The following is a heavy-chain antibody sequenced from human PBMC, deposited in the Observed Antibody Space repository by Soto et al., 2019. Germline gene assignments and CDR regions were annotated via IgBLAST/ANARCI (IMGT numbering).Heavy chain of an antibody. CDR3: VKDNVVEEIYYGSSELFF. Sequence: LVESGGGVAQSGRSLRLSCATSGFTFRSYGMHWVRQAPGKGLQWVAFISYDGSNEKYVDSVKGRFTVSRDNSMNTLYLQMSSLRAEDTAVYYCVKDNVVEEIYYGSSELFFWGRGTLVTVSS. CDR1: GFTFRSYG. D-gene: IGHD3-10*01. V-gene: IGHV3-30*18. J-gene: IGHJ4*02. CDR2: ISYDGSNE.